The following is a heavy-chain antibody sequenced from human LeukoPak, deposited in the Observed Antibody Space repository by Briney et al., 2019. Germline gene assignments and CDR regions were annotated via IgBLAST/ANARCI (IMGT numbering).Heavy chain of an antibody. V-gene: IGHV1-46*01. CDR1: GYTFTSYY. CDR3: ARTYYGSGSYVSHPFDY. D-gene: IGHD3-10*01. Sequence: GASVKVSCKASGYTFTSYYMHWVRQAPGQGLEWMGIINPSGGSTSYAQKFQGRVTITRDTSASTAYMELSSLRSEDMAVYYCARTYYGSGSYVSHPFDYWGQGTLVTVSS. J-gene: IGHJ4*02. CDR2: INPSGGST.